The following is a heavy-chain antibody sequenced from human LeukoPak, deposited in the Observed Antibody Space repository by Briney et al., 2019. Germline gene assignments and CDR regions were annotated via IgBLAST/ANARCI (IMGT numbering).Heavy chain of an antibody. D-gene: IGHD5-18*01. CDR3: AKAAVAGMDV. CDR1: GFTVSSYY. Sequence: GGSLRLSCAASGFTVSSYYMSWVRQAPGKGLEWVSVIYSGGVIYYADSVKGRFTISRDNSKNTLYLQMSSLRAEDTAVYYCAKAAVAGMDVWGQGTTVTVSS. CDR2: IYSGGVI. J-gene: IGHJ6*02. V-gene: IGHV3-53*05.